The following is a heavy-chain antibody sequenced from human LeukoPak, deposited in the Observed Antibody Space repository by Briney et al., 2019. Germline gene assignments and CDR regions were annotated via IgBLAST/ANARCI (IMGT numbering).Heavy chain of an antibody. CDR1: GGSFSGYY. CDR2: IDHSGST. V-gene: IGHV4-34*01. CDR3: AAKSAHYYDSSGYYLNWFDP. J-gene: IGHJ5*02. D-gene: IGHD3-22*01. Sequence: SETLSLTCAVYGGSFSGYYWSWIRQPPGRGLEWIGEIDHSGSTNYIPSLKSRATISVDTSKNQFSLKLSSVTAADTAVNYCAAKSAHYYDSSGYYLNWFDPWGQGTLVTVSS.